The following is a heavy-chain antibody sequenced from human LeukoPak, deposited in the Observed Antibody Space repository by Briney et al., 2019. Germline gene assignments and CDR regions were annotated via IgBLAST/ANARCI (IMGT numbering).Heavy chain of an antibody. D-gene: IGHD1-1*01. CDR3: AVDSQKTEVPATDH. CDR1: GYSLIDLS. Sequence: ASVKVSCKVSGYSLIDLSMYWVRQAPGKGLEWMGGFDPDDGETTYAQRFKGRVTMTEDTSTDTAYMELSNLRSDDTAVYYCAVDSQKTEVPATDHWGQGTLVTVSS. V-gene: IGHV1-24*01. CDR2: FDPDDGET. J-gene: IGHJ4*02.